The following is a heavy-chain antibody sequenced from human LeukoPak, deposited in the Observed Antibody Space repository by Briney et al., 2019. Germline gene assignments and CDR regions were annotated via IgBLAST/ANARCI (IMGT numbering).Heavy chain of an antibody. J-gene: IGHJ4*02. D-gene: IGHD4-17*01. CDR1: RYTFTRYY. CDR2: IHPSGCST. Sequence: SSVPVSCLACRYTFTRYYLHGLRQAPAQRLEGMGIIHPSGCSTSYAEKFQGRVTMIRDTSTSTVYMELSSLRSEDTAVYYCASAPLHYGDSIHDLDYWGQGTLVTVSS. V-gene: IGHV1-46*01. CDR3: ASAPLHYGDSIHDLDY.